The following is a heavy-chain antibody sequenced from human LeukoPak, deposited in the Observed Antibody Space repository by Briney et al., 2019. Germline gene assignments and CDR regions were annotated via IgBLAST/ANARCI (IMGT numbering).Heavy chain of an antibody. Sequence: SETLSLTCTVSGGSISSYYWSWIRQPAGKGLEWIGRIYTSGSTNYNPSLKSRVTISVDTSKNQFSLKLSSVTAANTAVYYCARDRLAAAAPELVYWGQGTLVTVSS. J-gene: IGHJ4*02. V-gene: IGHV4-4*07. D-gene: IGHD6-13*01. CDR1: GGSISSYY. CDR3: ARDRLAAAAPELVY. CDR2: IYTSGST.